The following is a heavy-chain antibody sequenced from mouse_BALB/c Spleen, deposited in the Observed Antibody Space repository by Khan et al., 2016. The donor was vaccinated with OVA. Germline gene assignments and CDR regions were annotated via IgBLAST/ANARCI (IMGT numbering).Heavy chain of an antibody. V-gene: IGHV3-8*02. CDR3: ARATYRYAFAY. CDR2: MIYTGYT. Sequence: EVQLQESGPSLVKPSQTLSLTCSVTGDSITSGYWSWIRKFPGNKLEYMGYMIYTGYTDYNSSLKSRLAIIRHSSKNQYYLLLNSVTTEDTATYYCARATYRYAFAYWGQGTLVTVSA. J-gene: IGHJ3*01. D-gene: IGHD2-14*01. CDR1: GDSITSGY.